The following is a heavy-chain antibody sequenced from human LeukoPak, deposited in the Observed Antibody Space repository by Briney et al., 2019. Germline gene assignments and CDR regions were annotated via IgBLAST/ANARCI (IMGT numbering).Heavy chain of an antibody. CDR1: GGSISSYY. Sequence: SETLSLTCTVSGGSISSYYWSWIRQPPGKGLEWIGYIYYSGSTNYNPSLKSRVTISVDTSKNQFSLKLSSVTAADTAVYYCARDRYSYGFIVDYMDVWGKGTTVTVSS. D-gene: IGHD5-18*01. CDR3: ARDRYSYGFIVDYMDV. V-gene: IGHV4-59*01. J-gene: IGHJ6*03. CDR2: IYYSGST.